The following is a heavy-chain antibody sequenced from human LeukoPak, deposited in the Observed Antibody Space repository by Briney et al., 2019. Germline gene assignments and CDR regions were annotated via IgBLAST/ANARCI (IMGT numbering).Heavy chain of an antibody. J-gene: IGHJ4*02. CDR3: ARCSTNGVCYTAPIDY. CDR1: GFTFSSYA. CDR2: ISYDGSNK. V-gene: IGHV3-30-3*01. Sequence: GRSLRLSCAASGFTFSSYAMHWVRQAPGKGLEWVAVISYDGSNKYYADSVKGRFTISRDNSKNTLYLQMNSLRAEDTAVYYCARCSTNGVCYTAPIDYWGQGTLVTVSS. D-gene: IGHD2-8*01.